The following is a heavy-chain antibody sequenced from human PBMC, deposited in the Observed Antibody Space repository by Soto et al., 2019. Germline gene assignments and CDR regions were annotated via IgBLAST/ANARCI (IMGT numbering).Heavy chain of an antibody. V-gene: IGHV3-23*01. CDR2: ISGSGAGT. CDR1: GFTFSSYA. Sequence: EVQLLESGGGLVQPGGSLRLSCAASGFTFSSYAMSWVRQAPGKGLEWVSGISGSGAGTYYADSVKGRFTISRDNSKNTLYLQMNSLRAEDTAVYYCAKDSSRYSGYDSGFDYWGQGTLVTVSS. CDR3: AKDSSRYSGYDSGFDY. J-gene: IGHJ4*02. D-gene: IGHD5-12*01.